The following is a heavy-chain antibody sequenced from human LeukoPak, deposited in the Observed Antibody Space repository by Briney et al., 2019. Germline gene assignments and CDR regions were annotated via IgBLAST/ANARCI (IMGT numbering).Heavy chain of an antibody. D-gene: IGHD3-16*02. CDR1: GGSIGTYY. CDR2: IYVTGN. CDR3: ARHIGGGIEDMDV. V-gene: IGHV4-59*08. J-gene: IGHJ6*03. Sequence: SETLSLTCTVSGGSIGTYYWSWVRQSPGKGLEWIGYIYVTGNRYNPYLQSRVTISVNTSRNQFFLKMSSVTAADTAVYYCARHIGGGIEDMDVWGKGTKVTVSS.